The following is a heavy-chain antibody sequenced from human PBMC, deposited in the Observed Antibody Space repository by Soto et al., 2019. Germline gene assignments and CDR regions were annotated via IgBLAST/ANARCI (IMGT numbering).Heavy chain of an antibody. CDR2: ISYDGSHK. Sequence: QVQLVESGGGVVQPGRSLRLSCAASGFTFSSYGMHWVRQAPGKGLEWVAVISYDGSHKYYADSVKGRFTISRDNSKNTLYLPMNTLRAEDTAVYYCAKDFQLWFIWFAMDVWGQGTTVTVSS. CDR3: AKDFQLWFIWFAMDV. D-gene: IGHD5-18*01. V-gene: IGHV3-30*18. J-gene: IGHJ6*02. CDR1: GFTFSSYG.